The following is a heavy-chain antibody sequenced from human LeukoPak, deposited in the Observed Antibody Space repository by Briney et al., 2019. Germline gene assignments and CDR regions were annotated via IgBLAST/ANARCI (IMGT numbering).Heavy chain of an antibody. CDR1: GFTVSSNY. CDR3: ARDYGDYYYYYMDV. D-gene: IGHD4-17*01. V-gene: IGHV3-7*01. Sequence: PGGSPRLSCAASGFTVSSNYMSWVRQAPGKGLEWVANIKQDGSEKYYVDSVKGRFTISRDNAKNSLYLQMNSLRAEDTAVYYCARDYGDYYYYYMDVWGKGTTVTVSS. J-gene: IGHJ6*03. CDR2: IKQDGSEK.